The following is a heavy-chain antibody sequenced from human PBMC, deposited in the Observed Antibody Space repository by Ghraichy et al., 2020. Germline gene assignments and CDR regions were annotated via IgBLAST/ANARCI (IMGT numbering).Heavy chain of an antibody. CDR1: GGSISSGGYS. CDR3: DRELDGPVDY. CDR2: IYYSGST. Sequence: SETLSLTCAVSGGSISSGGYSWSWIRQPPGKGLEWIGYIYYSGSTYYNPSLKSRVTISVDTSKNQFSLKLSSVTAADTAVYYCDRELDGPVDYWGQGTLVTVSS. V-gene: IGHV4-30-4*07. J-gene: IGHJ4*02.